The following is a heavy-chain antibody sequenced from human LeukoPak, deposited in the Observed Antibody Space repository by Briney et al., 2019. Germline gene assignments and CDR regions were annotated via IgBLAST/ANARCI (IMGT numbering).Heavy chain of an antibody. J-gene: IGHJ4*02. Sequence: SETLSLTCTVSGGSISTYYWNWIRQPPGKGPEWIGYIYFSGSINYNRSLKSRVTTSVDTSKNQFSLRLNSVTAADTAVYYCARGTGSYFTPYYFDYWGQGTLVTVSS. CDR1: GGSISTYY. D-gene: IGHD1-26*01. CDR3: ARGTGSYFTPYYFDY. V-gene: IGHV4-59*01. CDR2: IYFSGSI.